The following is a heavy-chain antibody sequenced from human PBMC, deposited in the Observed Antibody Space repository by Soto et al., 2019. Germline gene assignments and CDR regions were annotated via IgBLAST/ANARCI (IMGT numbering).Heavy chain of an antibody. J-gene: IGHJ3*02. CDR2: ISNRGDT. V-gene: IGHV3-66*01. CDR3: AREPRYCCGGSCSITGAAYDI. Sequence: ELQLVESGGGLVQPGGSLRLSCTASGFIVSNAYVNWVRQAPGKGLEWVSVISNRGDTHYADSVRGRFSLSRDISDNTLHLQMNNLRVEDTAVYYCAREPRYCCGGSCSITGAAYDIWGHGTMVTVSS. D-gene: IGHD2-15*01. CDR1: GFIVSNAY.